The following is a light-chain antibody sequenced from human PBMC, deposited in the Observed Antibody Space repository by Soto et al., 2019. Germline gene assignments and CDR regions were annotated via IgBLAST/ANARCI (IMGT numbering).Light chain of an antibody. V-gene: IGKV3-15*01. J-gene: IGKJ1*01. Sequence: GMKKSPATGFVSPGEKVNISCRASQLVRGSQVAWYQQKPGEAPRLLIFGASIRATGIPARFSGDGSETEFTLTISSLQSDDFAVYYCQQYSDWPPWRFGQGTKVDNK. CDR3: QQYSDWPPWR. CDR1: QLVRGSQ. CDR2: GAS.